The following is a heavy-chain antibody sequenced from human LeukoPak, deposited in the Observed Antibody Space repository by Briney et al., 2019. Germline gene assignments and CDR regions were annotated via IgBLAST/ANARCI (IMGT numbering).Heavy chain of an antibody. CDR1: GGTFTSYT. Sequence: GASVKVSCKASGGTFTSYTISWVRQAPGQGLEWMGRIIPILGIANYAQKFQGRVTITADKSTSTAYMELSSVRSQDTAVYYCARNLHWGEQGATEPVLYWLDSWGQGALVTVSS. J-gene: IGHJ5*01. D-gene: IGHD3-16*01. V-gene: IGHV1-69*02. CDR2: IIPILGIA. CDR3: ARNLHWGEQGATEPVLYWLDS.